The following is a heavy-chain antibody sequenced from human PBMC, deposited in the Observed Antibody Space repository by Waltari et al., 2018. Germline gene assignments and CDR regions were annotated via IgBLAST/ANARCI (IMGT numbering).Heavy chain of an antibody. Sequence: QLQLQESGPGLVKPSGTLSTICAVSGDSMNYWWSWVRQPPGKGLEWIGQVLGSGRTNYNPSFASRVTISLDTSTHQFALKMTSATAADTALYYCARDRGRGLYLDTWGQGILVTVSP. CDR1: GDSMNYW. CDR3: ARDRGRGLYLDT. J-gene: IGHJ4*02. D-gene: IGHD2-15*01. CDR2: VLGSGRT. V-gene: IGHV4-4*02.